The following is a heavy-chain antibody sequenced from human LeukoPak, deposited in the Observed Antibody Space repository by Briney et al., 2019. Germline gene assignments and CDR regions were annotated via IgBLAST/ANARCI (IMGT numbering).Heavy chain of an antibody. V-gene: IGHV3-21*04. Sequence: KPGGSLRLSCAASGFTFSSYSMNWVRQAPGKGLEWVSSISSSSSYIYYADSVKGRFTISRDNSKNTLYLQMNSLRAEDTAVYYCAKEAGSSGWSWVDYWGQGTLVTVSS. CDR1: GFTFSSYS. CDR3: AKEAGSSGWSWVDY. J-gene: IGHJ4*02. CDR2: ISSSSSYI. D-gene: IGHD6-19*01.